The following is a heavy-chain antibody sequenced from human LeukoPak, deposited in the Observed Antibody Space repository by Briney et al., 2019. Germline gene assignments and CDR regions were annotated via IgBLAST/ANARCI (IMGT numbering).Heavy chain of an antibody. Sequence: PGGSLRLSCEASRFTFSSAWMSWVRQAPGKGLEWVGWIKSKADGGATDYAPPVKGRFTASRDDSKNTFYLQMNSLKTEDTALYYCTTAPYDGKDYWGQGTLVTVSS. CDR2: IKSKADGGAT. CDR1: RFTFSSAW. CDR3: TTAPYDGKDY. D-gene: IGHD4-23*01. J-gene: IGHJ4*02. V-gene: IGHV3-15*01.